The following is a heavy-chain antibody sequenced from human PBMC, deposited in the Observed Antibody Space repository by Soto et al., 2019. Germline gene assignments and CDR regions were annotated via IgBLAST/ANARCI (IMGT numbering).Heavy chain of an antibody. CDR3: MRSYSY. V-gene: IGHV3-7*03. D-gene: IGHD2-21*01. J-gene: IGHJ4*02. CDR2: IKEDGTEK. Sequence: GSLRLSCAASGFTFSSFWMTWVRQAPGKGLEWVANIKEDGTEKYYVDSVKGRFTISRDNAKNSLYLQMSSLRAEDTAVYYCMRSYSYWGQGNMVTVSS. CDR1: GFTFSSFW.